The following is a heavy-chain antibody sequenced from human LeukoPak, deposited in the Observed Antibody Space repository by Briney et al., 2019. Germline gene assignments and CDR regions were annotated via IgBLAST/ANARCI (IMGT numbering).Heavy chain of an antibody. CDR1: GYAFSDHG. CDR2: ISGYNGHT. Sequence: GASVKVSCTASGYAFSDHGFNWVRQAPGQGLEWMGWISGYNGHTSYAQKFQGRVMVTTDRSTNTAYLELRSLRSDDTAVYYCARVPNPRNTYGYNDKWGQGTLVTVSS. CDR3: ARVPNPRNTYGYNDK. J-gene: IGHJ4*02. V-gene: IGHV1-18*04. D-gene: IGHD5-18*01.